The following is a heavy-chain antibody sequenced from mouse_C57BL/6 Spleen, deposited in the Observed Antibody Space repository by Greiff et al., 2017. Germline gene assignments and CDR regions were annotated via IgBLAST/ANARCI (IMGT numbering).Heavy chain of an antibody. CDR1: GFTFSNYW. D-gene: IGHD1-1*01. CDR3: TVLYYGSSYWYFDV. V-gene: IGHV6-3*01. Sequence: DVMLVESGGGLVQPGGSMKLSCVASGFTFSNYWMNWVRQSPEKGLEWVAQIRLKSDNYATHYAESVKGRFTISRDDSKSSVYLQMNNLRAEDTGIYYCTVLYYGSSYWYFDVWGTGTTVTVSS. CDR2: IRLKSDNYAT. J-gene: IGHJ1*03.